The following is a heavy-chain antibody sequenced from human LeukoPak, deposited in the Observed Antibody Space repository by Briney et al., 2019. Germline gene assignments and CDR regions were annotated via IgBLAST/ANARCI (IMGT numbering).Heavy chain of an antibody. D-gene: IGHD2-2*01. CDR3: AKDGIIIPAATSLDY. J-gene: IGHJ4*02. Sequence: GGSLRLSYAASGLTFSSYSMNWVRQAPGKGLEWVSSISSSSSYKYYADSVKGRFTISRDNSKNTVYLQMNSLRVEDTAVYYCAKDGIIIPAATSLDYWGQGTLVTVSS. V-gene: IGHV3-21*01. CDR2: ISSSSSYK. CDR1: GLTFSSYS.